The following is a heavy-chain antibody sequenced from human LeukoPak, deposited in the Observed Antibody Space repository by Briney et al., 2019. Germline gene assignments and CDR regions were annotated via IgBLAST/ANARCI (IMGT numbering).Heavy chain of an antibody. V-gene: IGHV4-59*01. Sequence: SETLSLTCTVSGGSISSYHWSWIRQPPGKGLEWIGYIYYSGSTNYNPSLKSRVTISVDTSKNQFSLKLSSVTAADTAVYYCATYSSGYYYVAYWGQGTLVTVSS. CDR2: IYYSGST. D-gene: IGHD3-22*01. CDR1: GGSISSYH. J-gene: IGHJ4*02. CDR3: ATYSSGYYYVAY.